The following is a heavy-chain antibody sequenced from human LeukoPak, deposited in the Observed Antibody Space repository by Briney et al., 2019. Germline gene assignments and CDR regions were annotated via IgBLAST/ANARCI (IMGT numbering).Heavy chain of an antibody. D-gene: IGHD2-2*01. CDR3: YPSPERPPLPSDC. CDR1: GVSFSTYG. J-gene: IGHJ4*02. Sequence: GGSLRLSCAASGVSFSTYGTHWVRQAPGKGLEWVALIPNDGSDNYYADSAKSRFTISRDNSKNTLYLRMNSLRVEDTAVSYCYPSPERPPLPSDCWGQGTLVTVS. CDR2: IPNDGSDN. V-gene: IGHV3-30*02.